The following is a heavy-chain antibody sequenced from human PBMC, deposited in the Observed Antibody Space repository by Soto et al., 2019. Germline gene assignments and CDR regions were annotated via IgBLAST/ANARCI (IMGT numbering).Heavy chain of an antibody. CDR2: ISYSGST. Sequence: SETLSLTCTVSGGSISSYFWSWIRQPPGKGLEWIGYISYSGSTNYNPSLKSRVTISVDTSKNQFSLKLSSVTAADTAVYYCARHGAYYYDILPNWFDPWGQGTLVTVSS. CDR1: GGSISSYF. D-gene: IGHD3-9*01. CDR3: ARHGAYYYDILPNWFDP. J-gene: IGHJ5*02. V-gene: IGHV4-59*08.